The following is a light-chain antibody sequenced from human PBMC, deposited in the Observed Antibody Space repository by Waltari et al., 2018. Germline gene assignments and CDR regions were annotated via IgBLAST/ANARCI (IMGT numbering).Light chain of an antibody. Sequence: EIVMTQSPATLSVSPGERATLSCRASQSVSSNLAWYQQKPGQAPRLLIYGVSSRFSGVPDRFSGSGSGTDFTLKISRVEAEDVGVYYCMQGIHPPLTFGGGTKVEIK. CDR2: GVS. CDR3: MQGIHPPLT. J-gene: IGKJ4*01. V-gene: IGKV3-15*01. CDR1: QSVSSN.